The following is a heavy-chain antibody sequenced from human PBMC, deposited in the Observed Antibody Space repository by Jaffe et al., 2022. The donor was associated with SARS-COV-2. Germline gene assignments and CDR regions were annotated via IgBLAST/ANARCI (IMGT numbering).Heavy chain of an antibody. V-gene: IGHV3-33*01. CDR1: GFTFSSYG. CDR2: IWYDGSNK. CDR3: ARAEYSSGWDFDY. D-gene: IGHD6-19*01. J-gene: IGHJ4*02. Sequence: QVQLVESGGGVVQPGRSLRLSCAASGFTFSSYGMHWVRQAPGKGLEWVAVIWYDGSNKYYADSVKGRFTISRDNSKNTLYLQMNSLRAEDTAVYYCARAEYSSGWDFDYWGQGTLVTVSS.